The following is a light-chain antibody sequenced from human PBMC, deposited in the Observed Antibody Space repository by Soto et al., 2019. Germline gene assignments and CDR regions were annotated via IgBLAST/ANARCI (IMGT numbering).Light chain of an antibody. V-gene: IGKV3-20*01. CDR3: QQYGSSLVT. Sequence: ELVLTQSPGTLSLSPGERATLSCRASQSVSSSYFAWYQQKPGQAPRLLIYAASNRATVIPDRFSGSGSGTDFTLTISRLEPEDFAVYYCQQYGSSLVTFGPGTKVDIK. CDR2: AAS. CDR1: QSVSSSY. J-gene: IGKJ3*01.